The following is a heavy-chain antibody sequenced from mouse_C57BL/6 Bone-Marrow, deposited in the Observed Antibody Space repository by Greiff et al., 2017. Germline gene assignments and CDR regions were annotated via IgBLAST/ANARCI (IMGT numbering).Heavy chain of an antibody. CDR2: IYPGDGDT. Sequence: QVQLKESGAELVKPGASVKISCKASGYAFSSYWMNWVKQRPGKGLEWIGQIYPGDGDTNYNGKFKGKATLTADKSSSTAYMQLSSLTSEDSAVYFCARGTRALFDYWGQGTTLTVSS. V-gene: IGHV1-80*01. D-gene: IGHD3-3*01. J-gene: IGHJ2*01. CDR3: ARGTRALFDY. CDR1: GYAFSSYW.